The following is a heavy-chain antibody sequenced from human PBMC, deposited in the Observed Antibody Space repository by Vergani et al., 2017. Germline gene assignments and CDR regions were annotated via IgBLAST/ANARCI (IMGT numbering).Heavy chain of an antibody. CDR3: ARGVAAAGTYYYYYMDV. J-gene: IGHJ6*03. CDR1: GGSISSYY. D-gene: IGHD6-13*01. Sequence: QVQLQESGPGLVKPSETLSLTCTVSGGSISSYYWSWIRQPPGKGLEWIGYIYYSGSTNYNPSLKSQVTISVDTSKNQFSLKLSSVTAADTAVYYCARGVAAAGTYYYYYMDVWGKGTTVTVSS. V-gene: IGHV4-59*01. CDR2: IYYSGST.